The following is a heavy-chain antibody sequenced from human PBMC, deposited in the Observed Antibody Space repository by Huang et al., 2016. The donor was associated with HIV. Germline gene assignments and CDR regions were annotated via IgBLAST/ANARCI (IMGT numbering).Heavy chain of an antibody. D-gene: IGHD2-15*01. CDR3: ARRRRGGFDI. V-gene: IGHV5-51*03. CDR2: IYFDDSDA. CDR1: RYNFAGYW. Sequence: EVQLVQSGAEVKRPGESLKISCKGSRYNFAGYWIGWVRQMPGKGREWMGSIYFDDSDARYRPSLQGQVTISADTSLYSSYLQWTSLRASDTAIFYCARRRRGGFDIWGQGTLVTVSS. J-gene: IGHJ3*02.